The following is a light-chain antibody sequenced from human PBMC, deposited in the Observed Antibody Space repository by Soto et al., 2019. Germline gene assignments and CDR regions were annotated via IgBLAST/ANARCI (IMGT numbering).Light chain of an antibody. J-gene: IGLJ2*01. CDR3: SSYTNGGTVL. CDR2: NVR. CDR1: SSDVGGYDY. Sequence: QSALTQPASVSGSPGQSITISCTGTSSDVGGYDYVSWYQQYAGKAPKLTMYNVRNRPSGVSNRFSGSKSGNTASLTISGLQPEDEADYFCSSYTNGGTVLFGGGTKVTVL. V-gene: IGLV2-14*01.